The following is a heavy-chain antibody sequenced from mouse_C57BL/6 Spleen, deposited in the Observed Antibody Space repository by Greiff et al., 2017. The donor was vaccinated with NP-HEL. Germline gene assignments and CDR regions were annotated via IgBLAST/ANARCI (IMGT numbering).Heavy chain of an antibody. J-gene: IGHJ3*01. CDR1: GFSLSTFGMG. D-gene: IGHD3-2*02. V-gene: IGHV8-8*01. Sequence: QVTLKESGPGILQPSQTLSLTCSFSGFSLSTFGMGVGWIRQPSGKGLEWLAHIWWDDDKYYNPALKSRLTISKDTPKTHVFLKIVHVDTADTATDYCARIVGSSGPFAYWGQGTLVTVSA. CDR3: ARIVGSSGPFAY. CDR2: IWWDDDK.